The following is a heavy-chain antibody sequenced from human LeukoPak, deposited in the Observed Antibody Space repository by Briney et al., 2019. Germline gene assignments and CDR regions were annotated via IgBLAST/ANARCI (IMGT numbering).Heavy chain of an antibody. CDR2: ISSSSSTI. CDR1: GFTFSSYS. CDR3: ARTLIVVVTDVGSDY. Sequence: GGSLRLSCAASGFTFSSYSMNWVRQAPGKGLEWVSYISSSSSTIYYADSVKGRFTISRDNAKNSLYLQMNSLRAEDTAVYYCARTLIVVVTDVGSDYWGQGTLVTVSS. V-gene: IGHV3-48*01. D-gene: IGHD3-22*01. J-gene: IGHJ4*02.